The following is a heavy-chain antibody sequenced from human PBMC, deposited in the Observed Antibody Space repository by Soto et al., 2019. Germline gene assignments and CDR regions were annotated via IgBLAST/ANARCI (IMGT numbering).Heavy chain of an antibody. CDR2: IYYSGST. Sequence: SETLSLTCTVSGGSISSGDYYWSWIRQPPGKGLEWIGYIYYSGSTYYNPSLKSRGTISVDTSKNQFSLKLSSVTAADTAVYYCARAADYDILTGYPAGRGNWFDPWGQGTLVTVSS. D-gene: IGHD3-9*01. V-gene: IGHV4-30-4*01. J-gene: IGHJ5*02. CDR1: GGSISSGDYY. CDR3: ARAADYDILTGYPAGRGNWFDP.